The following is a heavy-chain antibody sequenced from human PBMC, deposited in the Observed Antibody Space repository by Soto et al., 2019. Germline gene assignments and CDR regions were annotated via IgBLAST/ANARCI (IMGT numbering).Heavy chain of an antibody. D-gene: IGHD3-22*01. Sequence: ESVGGVVQPGRSLRLSCAASGFTFSSYGMHWVRQAPGKGLEWVAVISYDGSNKYYADSVKGRFTISRDNSKNTLYLQMNSLRAEDTAVYYCAKGISATYYYDSSGYYRNDAFDIWGQGTMVTVSS. V-gene: IGHV3-30*18. CDR2: ISYDGSNK. J-gene: IGHJ3*02. CDR3: AKGISATYYYDSSGYYRNDAFDI. CDR1: GFTFSSYG.